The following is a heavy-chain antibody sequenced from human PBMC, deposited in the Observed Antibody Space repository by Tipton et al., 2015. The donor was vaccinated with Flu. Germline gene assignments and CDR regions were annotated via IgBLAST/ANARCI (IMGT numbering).Heavy chain of an antibody. CDR3: ARETQWSNFDY. CDR2: ISGSGSTT. V-gene: IGHV3-48*03. D-gene: IGHD6-19*01. J-gene: IGHJ4*02. Sequence: SLRLSCAASGFTFSSYEMNWVRQAPGKGLEWVSYISGSGSTTYHADSVKGRFTISRDNAENSLYLQMNSLRAEDTAVYYCARETQWSNFDYWGQGTLISVSS. CDR1: GFTFSSYE.